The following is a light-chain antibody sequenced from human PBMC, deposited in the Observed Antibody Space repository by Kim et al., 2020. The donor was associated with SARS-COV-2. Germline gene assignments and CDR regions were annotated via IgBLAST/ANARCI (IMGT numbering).Light chain of an antibody. CDR1: QSVSSN. Sequence: EIVMTQSPATLSVSPGERATLSCRASQSVSSNLAWYQQKRGQAPRLLIYGASTRATGIPARFSGSGSGTEFTLTISSLQSEDFAVYYCQQYNSWPLTFGGGTKVDIK. CDR3: QQYNSWPLT. J-gene: IGKJ4*01. V-gene: IGKV3-15*01. CDR2: GAS.